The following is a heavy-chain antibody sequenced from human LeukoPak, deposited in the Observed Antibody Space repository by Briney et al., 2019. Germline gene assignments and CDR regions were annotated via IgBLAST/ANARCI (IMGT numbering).Heavy chain of an antibody. CDR3: AKGDDSSGRNWFDS. CDR2: VSGSGTTT. J-gene: IGHJ5*01. D-gene: IGHD3-22*01. Sequence: GGSLRLSCAASGFTFSSYAMSWVRQAPGKGLEWVSAVSGSGTTTHNADSVEGRFSSSRDNSKNTLFLHMNSLRVDDAAVYYCAKGDDSSGRNWFDSWGQGTLVTVSS. CDR1: GFTFSSYA. V-gene: IGHV3-23*01.